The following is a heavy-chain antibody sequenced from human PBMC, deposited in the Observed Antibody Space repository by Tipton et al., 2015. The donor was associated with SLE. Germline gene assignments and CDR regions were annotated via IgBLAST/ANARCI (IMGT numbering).Heavy chain of an antibody. J-gene: IGHJ4*02. CDR2: IYYSGST. CDR3: ARDLAARGGHYFDY. CDR1: GGSISSYY. Sequence: TLSLTCTVSGGSISSYYWSWIRQPPGKGLEWIGYIYYSGSTNYNPSLKSRVTISVDTSKNQFSLKLSSLTAADTAVYYCARDLAARGGHYFDYWGQGTLVPVSS. D-gene: IGHD6-6*01. V-gene: IGHV4-59*01.